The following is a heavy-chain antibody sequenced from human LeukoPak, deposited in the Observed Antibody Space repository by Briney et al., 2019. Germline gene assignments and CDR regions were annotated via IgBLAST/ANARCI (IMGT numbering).Heavy chain of an antibody. D-gene: IGHD3-22*01. CDR1: GASISGSAYY. V-gene: IGHV4-39*07. CDR3: ARYPYYDSSGPILGDAFDI. Sequence: PSETLSLTCSVSGASISGSAYYWGWIRQPPGKGLEWIGSIYYSGSTYYNPSLKSRVTISVDTSKSQFSLKLSSVTAADTAVYYCARYPYYDSSGPILGDAFDIWGQGTMVTVSS. CDR2: IYYSGST. J-gene: IGHJ3*02.